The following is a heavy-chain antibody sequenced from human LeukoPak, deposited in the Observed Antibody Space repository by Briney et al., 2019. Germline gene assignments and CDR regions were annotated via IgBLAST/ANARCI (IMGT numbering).Heavy chain of an antibody. D-gene: IGHD1-26*01. V-gene: IGHV3-7*01. Sequence: GGSLRLSCAASGFTFSSYWMSWVRQAPGKGLEWVANIKQDGSEKYYVDSVKGRFTISRDNAKNSLYLQMNSLRAEDTAVYYCARSTANSGSYLAFFDYWGQGTLVTVSS. CDR1: GFTFSSYW. CDR2: IKQDGSEK. CDR3: ARSTANSGSYLAFFDY. J-gene: IGHJ4*02.